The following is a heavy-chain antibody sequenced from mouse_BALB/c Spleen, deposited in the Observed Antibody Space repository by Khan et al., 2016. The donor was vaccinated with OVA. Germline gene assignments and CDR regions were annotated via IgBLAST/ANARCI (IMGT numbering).Heavy chain of an antibody. J-gene: IGHJ3*01. D-gene: IGHD4-1*01. V-gene: IGHV14-3*02. CDR2: IDPANGNT. CDR1: GFNIKDTY. CDR3: ARDYWDVFAY. Sequence: EVQLQESGAELVKPGASVKLSCTASGFNIKDTYMHWVEQRPEQGLEWIGRIDPANGNTKYDPKFQGKATITADTSSNTAYLQLSSLTSEDTAVYYCARDYWDVFAYWGQGTLVTVSA.